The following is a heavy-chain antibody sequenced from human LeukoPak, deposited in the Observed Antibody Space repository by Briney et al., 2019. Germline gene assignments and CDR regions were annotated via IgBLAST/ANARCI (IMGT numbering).Heavy chain of an antibody. V-gene: IGHV3-53*01. CDR1: GFTVSSNY. Sequence: GGSLRLSCAASGFTVSSNYMSWVRQAPGKGLEWVSVNYSGGSTYYADSVKGRFTISRDNSKNTLYLQMNSLRAEDTAVYYCARVLDYYYGMDVWGQGTTVTVSS. CDR3: ARVLDYYYGMDV. J-gene: IGHJ6*02. CDR2: NYSGGST. D-gene: IGHD1-1*01.